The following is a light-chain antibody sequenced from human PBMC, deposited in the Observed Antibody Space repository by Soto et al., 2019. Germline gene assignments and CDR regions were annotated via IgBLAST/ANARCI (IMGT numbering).Light chain of an antibody. V-gene: IGKV1-39*01. CDR1: QGISSA. CDR2: AAS. Sequence: IVVTQSPSSLSATIRDTVTITCRTSQGISSALGWYQQKPGKVPNLLMYAASTLQSGVPSRFSGSGSGTDFTLTISSLQPEDFATYYCQQSYSTPHTFGQGTKVDIK. J-gene: IGKJ1*01. CDR3: QQSYSTPHT.